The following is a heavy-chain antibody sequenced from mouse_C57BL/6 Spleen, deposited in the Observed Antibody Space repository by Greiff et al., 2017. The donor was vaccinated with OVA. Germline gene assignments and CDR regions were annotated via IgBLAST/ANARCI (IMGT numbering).Heavy chain of an antibody. CDR3: ARDGDSSGDFDY. CDR2: INPSTGGT. Sequence: LVESGPELVKPGASVKVSCKASGYSFTGYYMNWVKQSPEKSLEWIGEINPSTGGTTYNQKFKAKATLTVDKSSSTAYMQLKSLTSEDSAVYYCARDGDSSGDFDYWGQGTTLTVSS. J-gene: IGHJ2*01. V-gene: IGHV1-42*01. CDR1: GYSFTGYY. D-gene: IGHD3-2*02.